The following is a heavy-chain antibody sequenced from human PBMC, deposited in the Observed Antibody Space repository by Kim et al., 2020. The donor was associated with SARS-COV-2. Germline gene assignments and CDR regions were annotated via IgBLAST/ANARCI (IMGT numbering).Heavy chain of an antibody. CDR1: GFTVSSNY. J-gene: IGHJ3*01. CDR3: ARDGVYVDAFGV. Sequence: GGSLRLSCVASGFTVSSNYLSWVRQAPGKGLEWDSVIYSDGSTYYADSVKGRFTISRDISKNTLYLHMNSLRAEDTAVYFCARDGVYVDAFGVWGQGTMVTVSS. D-gene: IGHD3-16*01. CDR2: IYSDGST. V-gene: IGHV3-66*01.